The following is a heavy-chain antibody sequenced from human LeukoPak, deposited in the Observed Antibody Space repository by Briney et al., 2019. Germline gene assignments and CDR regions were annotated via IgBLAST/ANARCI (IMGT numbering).Heavy chain of an antibody. CDR1: GFTFDDYA. CDR2: ISWNSGSI. D-gene: IGHD3-10*01. J-gene: IGHJ4*02. Sequence: GRSLRLSCAASGFTFDDYAMHWVRQAPGKGLEWVSGISWNSGSIGYADSVKGRFTISRDNAKNSLYLQMNSLRAEDTAVYYCAKGGDVLLWFGELYYFDYWGQGTLVTVSS. V-gene: IGHV3-9*01. CDR3: AKGGDVLLWFGELYYFDY.